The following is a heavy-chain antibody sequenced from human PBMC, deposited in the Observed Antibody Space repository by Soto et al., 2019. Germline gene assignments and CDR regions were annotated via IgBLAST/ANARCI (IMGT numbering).Heavy chain of an antibody. CDR1: GFTFSDYY. D-gene: IGHD3-3*01. CDR2: IPNTSSYT. CDR3: ARGGQSAYFHFDY. Sequence: HVQLVESGGGLVKPGGSLRLSCAASGFTFSDYYMSWIRQAPGKGLEWISYIPNTSSYTNYADSVKGRFIISRDNAKNSLYLQMNSLRAEDTAVYFCARGGQSAYFHFDYWGQGTPVTVSS. J-gene: IGHJ4*02. V-gene: IGHV3-11*05.